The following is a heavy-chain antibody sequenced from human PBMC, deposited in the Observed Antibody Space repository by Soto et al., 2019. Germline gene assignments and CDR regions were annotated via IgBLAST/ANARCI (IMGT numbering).Heavy chain of an antibody. CDR1: GDTLTYRH. Sequence: SVKVSCKASGDTLTYRHLHWVRQAPGQALERMGRITPFNGNTKYAQKFQDRVTITLDRSMSTAYMELSRLRSDDTAVYYCARDLGSYYYDSSGYKPRHYGMDVWGQGTTVTVSS. J-gene: IGHJ6*02. CDR3: ARDLGSYYYDSSGYKPRHYGMDV. V-gene: IGHV1-45*02. CDR2: ITPFNGNT. D-gene: IGHD3-22*01.